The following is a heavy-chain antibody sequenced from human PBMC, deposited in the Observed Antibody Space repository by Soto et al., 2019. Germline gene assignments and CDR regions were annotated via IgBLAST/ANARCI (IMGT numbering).Heavy chain of an antibody. J-gene: IGHJ4*02. CDR3: ARDQYYYDSSGYSRVFDY. Sequence: SETLSLTCTVSGGSISSGGYYWSWIRQHPGKGLEWIGYIYYSGSTYYNPSLKSRVTISVDTSKNQFSLKLSSVTAADTAVYYCARDQYYYDSSGYSRVFDYWGQGTLVTVSS. V-gene: IGHV4-31*03. CDR2: IYYSGST. CDR1: GGSISSGGYY. D-gene: IGHD3-22*01.